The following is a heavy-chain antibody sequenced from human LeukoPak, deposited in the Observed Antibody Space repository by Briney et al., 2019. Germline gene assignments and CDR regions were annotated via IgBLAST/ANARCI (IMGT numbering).Heavy chain of an antibody. D-gene: IGHD3-10*01. CDR3: ARGTGSGSYAHYYYYGMDV. CDR2: MYYSGST. Sequence: SETLSLTCTVSGGSISSYYWSWIRQPPGKGLEWIGYMYYSGSTNYNPSLKSRVTISVDTSKNQFSLKLSSVTAADTAVYYCARGTGSGSYAHYYYYGMDVWGQGTTVTVSS. CDR1: GGSISSYY. J-gene: IGHJ6*02. V-gene: IGHV4-59*08.